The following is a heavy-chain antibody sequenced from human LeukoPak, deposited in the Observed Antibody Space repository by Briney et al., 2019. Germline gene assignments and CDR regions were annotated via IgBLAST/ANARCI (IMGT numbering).Heavy chain of an antibody. V-gene: IGHV3-23*01. CDR2: LSGSGGNT. J-gene: IGHJ4*02. D-gene: IGHD3-22*01. CDR1: GFTFSSYA. Sequence: GGSLRLSCAASGFTFSSYAMSWVRQAPGKGLEWVSTLSGSGGNTYYADSVKGRVTISRDNSKNTLYLQMNSLRAEDTAVYHCAKGSYYYDSADYFDYWGPGTLVTVSS. CDR3: AKGSYYYDSADYFDY.